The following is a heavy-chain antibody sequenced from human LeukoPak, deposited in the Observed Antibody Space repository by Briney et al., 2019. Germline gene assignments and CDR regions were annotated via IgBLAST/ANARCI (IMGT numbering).Heavy chain of an antibody. CDR1: GLPFSSYV. D-gene: IGHD6-19*01. J-gene: IGHJ3*02. CDR3: AKEGHSSGWIPDDAFDI. CDR2: IPFDGTNK. Sequence: PGGSLRLSCAASGLPFSSYVMHWVRQAPGKGLEWVAFIPFDGTNKEYTDSVKGRFTISRDNSKNTLYLQMNSLRAEDTAVYYCAKEGHSSGWIPDDAFDIWGQGTMVTVSS. V-gene: IGHV3-30*04.